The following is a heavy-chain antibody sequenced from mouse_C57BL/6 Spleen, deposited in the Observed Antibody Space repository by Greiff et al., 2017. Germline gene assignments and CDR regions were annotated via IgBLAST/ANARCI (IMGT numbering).Heavy chain of an antibody. V-gene: IGHV1-53*01. CDR1: GYNFTSYW. CDR3: ARSSLDSSGPRDY. D-gene: IGHD3-2*02. J-gene: IGHJ2*01. Sequence: QVQLQQPGTELVKPGASVKLSCKASGYNFTSYWMHWVKQRPGQGLEWIGNINPSNGGTNYNEKFKSKATLTVDKSSSTAYMQLSSLTSEDSAVYYCARSSLDSSGPRDYWGQGTTLTVSS. CDR2: INPSNGGT.